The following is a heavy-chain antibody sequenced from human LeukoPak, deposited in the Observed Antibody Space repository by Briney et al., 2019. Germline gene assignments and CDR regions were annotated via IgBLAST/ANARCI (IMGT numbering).Heavy chain of an antibody. Sequence: GESLKISCQGFGYTFTNYWIGWARQMPGKGLEWMGIIYPRDFDTRYSPPFQGQVTISADTSANTTYLLWASLQASDTAMYYCARRSTSASGSDYWGQGTLVTVSS. V-gene: IGHV5-51*01. CDR2: IYPRDFDT. D-gene: IGHD1-14*01. J-gene: IGHJ4*02. CDR3: ARRSTSASGSDY. CDR1: GYTFTNYW.